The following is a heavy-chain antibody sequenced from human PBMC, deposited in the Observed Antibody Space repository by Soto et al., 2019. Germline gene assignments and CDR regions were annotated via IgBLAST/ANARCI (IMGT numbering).Heavy chain of an antibody. CDR3: AKALGRMTMVRGVTGTDY. Sequence: QVQLVESGGGVVQPGRSLTLSCAASGFTFSSYGMHWVRQAPGKGLEWVAVVSFDAGTKYYADSVKGRFTIFRDNSNNTFCLQMNILRTEDTALSYGAKALGRMTMVRGVTGTDYWGQGTLVTVSS. J-gene: IGHJ4*02. D-gene: IGHD3-10*01. CDR1: GFTFSSYG. V-gene: IGHV3-30*18. CDR2: VSFDAGTK.